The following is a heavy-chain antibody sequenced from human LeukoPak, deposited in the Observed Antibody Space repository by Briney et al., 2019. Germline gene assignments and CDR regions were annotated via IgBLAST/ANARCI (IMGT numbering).Heavy chain of an antibody. CDR1: GGSISSYY. CDR3: ARDFSGSYFDY. CDR2: IYYSGST. J-gene: IGHJ4*02. Sequence: SETLSLTCTGSGGSISSYYWSWIRQPPGKGLEWIGYIYYSGSTNYNPSLKSRVTISVDTSKNQFSLKLSSVTAADTAVYYCARDFSGSYFDYWGQGTLVTVSS. D-gene: IGHD1-26*01. V-gene: IGHV4-59*01.